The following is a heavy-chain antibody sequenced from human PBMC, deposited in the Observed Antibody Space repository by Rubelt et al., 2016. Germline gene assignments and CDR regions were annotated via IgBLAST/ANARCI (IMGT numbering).Heavy chain of an antibody. CDR2: VFYSGIT. D-gene: IGHD5-18*01. Sequence: QVQLQESGPGLVKPSQTLTLTCTVSGGSINNGGYYWTWVRQHPGTELEWIGYVFYSGITAYNSSLKSRIIMLIDTSHNQFSLRLSSVTAADTAVYYCARGGYSFGIDLWGQGTLVTVSS. J-gene: IGHJ5*02. CDR3: ARGGYSFGIDL. CDR1: GGSINNGGYY. V-gene: IGHV4-31*03.